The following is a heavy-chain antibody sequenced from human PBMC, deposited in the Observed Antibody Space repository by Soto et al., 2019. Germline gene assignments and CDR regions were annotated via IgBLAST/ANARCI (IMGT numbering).Heavy chain of an antibody. CDR2: IYYSGGT. CDR3: ARKDSGYADYMDV. CDR1: GGSISRGGYY. V-gene: IGHV4-31*03. D-gene: IGHD5-12*01. J-gene: IGHJ6*03. Sequence: QVQLQESGPGLVKPSQTLSLTCTVSGGSISRGGYYWSWIRQHPGKGLEWIGYIYYSGGTYYNPSLKSRVTISVDTSENQFSLRLSSGTAAETAVYYCARKDSGYADYMDVWGKGTTVTVSS.